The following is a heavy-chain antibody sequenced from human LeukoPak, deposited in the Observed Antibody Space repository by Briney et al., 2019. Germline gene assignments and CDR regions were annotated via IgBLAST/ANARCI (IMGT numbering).Heavy chain of an antibody. D-gene: IGHD5-18*01. J-gene: IGHJ4*02. CDR1: GGSISSYY. CDR3: ARRAPYSYEWSTLDY. CDR2: IYYSGST. V-gene: IGHV4-59*08. Sequence: SETLSLTCTVSGGSISSYYWSWIRQPPGKGLEWIGYIYYSGSTNYNPSLKSRVTISVDTSKNQFSLKLSSVTAADTAMYYCARRAPYSYEWSTLDYWGQGALVTVSS.